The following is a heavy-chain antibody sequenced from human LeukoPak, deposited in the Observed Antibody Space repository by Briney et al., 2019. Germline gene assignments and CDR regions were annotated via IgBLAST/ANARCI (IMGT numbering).Heavy chain of an antibody. V-gene: IGHV1-18*01. J-gene: IGHJ4*02. Sequence: ASVKVSCKASGYTFTNYGISWVLQAPGQGLGWMAWISAYNGDTDYVQNFQGRVTVTADTSTSTAYMELRSLISVDTAVYYCARSGCSAGSCYSQTVKFDSWGQGTLVTVSS. D-gene: IGHD2-15*01. CDR2: ISAYNGDT. CDR1: GYTFTNYG. CDR3: ARSGCSAGSCYSQTVKFDS.